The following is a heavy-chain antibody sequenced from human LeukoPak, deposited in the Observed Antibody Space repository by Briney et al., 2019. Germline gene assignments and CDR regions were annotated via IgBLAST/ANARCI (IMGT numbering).Heavy chain of an antibody. V-gene: IGHV1-8*01. CDR2: MNPNSGNT. CDR1: GYTFTSYD. CDR3: ARRNYDILTGYYVDY. D-gene: IGHD3-9*01. J-gene: IGHJ4*02. Sequence: ASVKVSCKASGYTFTSYDINWVRQATGQGLEWMGWMNPNSGNTGYAQKFQGRATMTRNTSISTAYMELSSLRSEDTAVYYCARRNYDILTGYYVDYWGQGTLVTVSS.